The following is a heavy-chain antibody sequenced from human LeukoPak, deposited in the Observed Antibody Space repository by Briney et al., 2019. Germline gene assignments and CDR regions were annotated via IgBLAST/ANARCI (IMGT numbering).Heavy chain of an antibody. CDR2: TWCDGSKK. Sequence: PGRSLRLSCAASEFTFSSYGMHWVRQAAGKGLEWVAGTWCDGSKKHYADSVKGRFTISRDNARNTLYLQMNSLRAEDTAVYYCARPLAGSYKGGFDYWGQGTLVTVSS. CDR1: EFTFSSYG. V-gene: IGHV3-33*01. CDR3: ARPLAGSYKGGFDY. J-gene: IGHJ4*02. D-gene: IGHD3-10*01.